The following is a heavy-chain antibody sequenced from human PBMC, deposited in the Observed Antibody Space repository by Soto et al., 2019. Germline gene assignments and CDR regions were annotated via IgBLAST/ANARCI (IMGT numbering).Heavy chain of an antibody. CDR3: ARDAYGTAGQGGAFDI. CDR1: GFTYGHFG. Sequence: HVQLVESGGGVVQPGRSLRLSCATSGFTYGHFGMHWARQAPGKGLAWVAVIWHDGSKKLYADSVKGRFTISRDDSKNTLDLQMNSLRVEDTALYYCARDAYGTAGQGGAFDIWGQGTMVIVSS. D-gene: IGHD3-10*01. V-gene: IGHV3-33*01. CDR2: IWHDGSKK. J-gene: IGHJ3*02.